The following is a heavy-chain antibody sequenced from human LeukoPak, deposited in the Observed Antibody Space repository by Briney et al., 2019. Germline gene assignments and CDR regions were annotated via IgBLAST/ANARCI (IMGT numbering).Heavy chain of an antibody. V-gene: IGHV1-46*01. J-gene: IGHJ6*02. CDR3: ARAGGTHNYYYYYGMDV. D-gene: IGHD2-21*01. CDR1: GYTFTSYY. Sequence: ASVKVSCKASGYTFTSYYMHWVRQAPGQGLEWMGIINPSGGSSSYAQKFQGRVTMTRDTSTSTVYMELSSLRSEDTAVYYCARAGGTHNYYYYYGMDVWGQGTTVTVSS. CDR2: INPSGGSS.